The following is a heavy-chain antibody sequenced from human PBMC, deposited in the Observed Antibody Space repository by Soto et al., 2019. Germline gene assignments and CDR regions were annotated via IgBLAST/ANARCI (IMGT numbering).Heavy chain of an antibody. CDR3: ARDLYYYDSSGYEVDYYYGMDF. D-gene: IGHD3-22*01. V-gene: IGHV4-31*03. CDR2: IYYSGST. J-gene: IGHJ6*02. CDR1: GGSISSGGYY. Sequence: ASETLSLTCTVSGGSISSGGYYWSWIRQHPGKGLEWIGYIYYSGSTYYNPSLKSRVTISVDTSKNQFSLKLSSVTAADTAVYYCARDLYYYDSSGYEVDYYYGMDFWGQGTTVTVSS.